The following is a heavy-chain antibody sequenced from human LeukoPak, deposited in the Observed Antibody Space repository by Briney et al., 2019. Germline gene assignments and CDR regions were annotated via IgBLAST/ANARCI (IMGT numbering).Heavy chain of an antibody. CDR1: GFTFDDYT. D-gene: IGHD6-19*01. J-gene: IGHJ4*02. CDR3: ARGNSIAVAAFFDY. CDR2: ISWDGDNT. V-gene: IGHV3-43*01. Sequence: PGGSLRLSCAASGFTFDDYTVSWVRQAPGKGLEWVALISWDGDNTYYADSVKGRFTISRDNNKNSLYLQMNSLRTEDTALYYCARGNSIAVAAFFDYWGQGTLVTVSS.